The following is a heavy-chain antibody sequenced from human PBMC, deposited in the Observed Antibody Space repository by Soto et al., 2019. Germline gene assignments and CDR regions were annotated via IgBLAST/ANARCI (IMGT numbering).Heavy chain of an antibody. CDR2: INEDGSGI. J-gene: IGHJ5*02. D-gene: IGHD3-10*01. V-gene: IGHV3-7*01. CDR1: RFPFSNYW. Sequence: PGGSLRLSCAASRFPFSNYWMSWVRQAPGKGLEWVAYINEDGSGIYYEDSVKGRFTISRDNAKNSLYLQMNSLRAEDTAVYYCARHSSGTAHRPWFHFDPWGQGTLVTVSS. CDR3: ARHSSGTAHRPWFHFDP.